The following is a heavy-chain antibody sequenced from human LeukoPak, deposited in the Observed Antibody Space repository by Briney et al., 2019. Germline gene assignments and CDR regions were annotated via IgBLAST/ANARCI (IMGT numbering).Heavy chain of an antibody. CDR1: GCSISSNY. CDR3: ARDAVFAVTVFDY. CDR2: IFTGRST. Sequence: SETLSFTCTVPGCSISSNYWSWIRQPPGKGLKWIGRIFTGRSTHYNPSLKSRATMSVDTSKSPFSLQLSCVSAADTAVYYCARDAVFAVTVFDYWGQGTLVTVSS. D-gene: IGHD4-17*01. V-gene: IGHV4-4*07. J-gene: IGHJ4*02.